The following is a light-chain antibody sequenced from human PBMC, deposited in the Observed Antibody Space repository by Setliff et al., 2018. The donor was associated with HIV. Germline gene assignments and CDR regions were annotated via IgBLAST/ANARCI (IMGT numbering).Light chain of an antibody. J-gene: IGLJ1*01. CDR3: TSYTRDNTITRV. V-gene: IGLV2-14*01. Sequence: QSALTQPASVSGSPGQSITISCTGTSSYVGGYNWVSWYQQHPGKAPKLMIYEVSNRPSGVSNRFSGSKSGSTASLTISGLQAEDEADYYCTSYTRDNTITRVFGTGTKVTVL. CDR1: SSYVGGYNW. CDR2: EVS.